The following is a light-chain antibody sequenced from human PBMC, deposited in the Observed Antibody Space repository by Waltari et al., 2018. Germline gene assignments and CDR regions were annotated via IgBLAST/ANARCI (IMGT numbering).Light chain of an antibody. CDR3: SSYTSSNTLL. CDR2: DVS. CDR1: NSDVGGYNY. V-gene: IGLV2-14*03. J-gene: IGLJ2*01. Sequence: QSALTQPASVSGSPGQSITLSCTGTNSDVGGYNYVSWYQQHPGKAPKFLIYDVSNRPSGVSTRCSGSKSGNTASLTISGLQAEDEADYYCSSYTSSNTLLFGGGTKLTVL.